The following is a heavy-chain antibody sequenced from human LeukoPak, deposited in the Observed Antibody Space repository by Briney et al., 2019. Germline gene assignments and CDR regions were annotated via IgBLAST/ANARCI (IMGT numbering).Heavy chain of an antibody. D-gene: IGHD6-13*01. J-gene: IGHJ4*02. Sequence: PGGSLRLSREASGFTFSSYEMNWVRQAPGKGLEWVSYISSSGKTIYYADSTKGRFTVSRDNAKNSLYLQMNSLRAEDTAVYYCATTSIAAAVPGCFDYWGQGTLVTVFS. CDR2: ISSSGKTI. V-gene: IGHV3-48*03. CDR3: ATTSIAAAVPGCFDY. CDR1: GFTFSSYE.